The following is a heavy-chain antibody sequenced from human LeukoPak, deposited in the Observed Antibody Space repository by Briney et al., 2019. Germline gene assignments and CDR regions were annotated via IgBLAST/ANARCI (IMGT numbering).Heavy chain of an antibody. Sequence: SETLSLTCSISGYSISSGYFWGWIRQPPGKVLEWIGNIHHDGITYYNPSLKSRVTISLDPSKNQFSLKLTSVAAADTALYHCARVHYYDASDYSTSNWFDPWGQGTLVTVSS. CDR1: GYSISSGYF. J-gene: IGHJ5*02. CDR3: ARVHYYDASDYSTSNWFDP. D-gene: IGHD3-22*01. V-gene: IGHV4-38-2*02. CDR2: IHHDGIT.